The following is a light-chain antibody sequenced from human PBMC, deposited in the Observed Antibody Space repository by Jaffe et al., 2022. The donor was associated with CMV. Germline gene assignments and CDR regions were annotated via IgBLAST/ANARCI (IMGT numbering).Light chain of an antibody. V-gene: IGKV4-1*01. J-gene: IGKJ2*01. CDR2: WAS. Sequence: DIVLTQSPDSLAVSLGERATINCKSSQSILYSSNNKNYLAWYQQRPGQPPKLLISWASTRESGVPDRFGGSGSGTDFTLTISSLQAEDVALYYCQQYYSIPYTFGQGTKLEIK. CDR1: QSILYSSNNKNY. CDR3: QQYYSIPYT.